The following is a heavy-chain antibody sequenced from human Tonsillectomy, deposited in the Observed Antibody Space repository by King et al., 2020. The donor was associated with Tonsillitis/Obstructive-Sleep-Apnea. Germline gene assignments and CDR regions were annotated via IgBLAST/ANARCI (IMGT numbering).Heavy chain of an antibody. CDR1: GYSFTSYW. Sequence: QLVQSGAEVKKPGESLKISCKGSGYSFTSYWIGWVRQMPGKGLEWMGIIYPGDSDTRYRPSFQGQVTISADKSISTAYLQWSSLKASDTAMYYCARRIFGMTTASYFDYWGQGTLVTVSS. CDR2: IYPGDSDT. D-gene: IGHD4-17*01. V-gene: IGHV5-51*01. J-gene: IGHJ4*02. CDR3: ARRIFGMTTASYFDY.